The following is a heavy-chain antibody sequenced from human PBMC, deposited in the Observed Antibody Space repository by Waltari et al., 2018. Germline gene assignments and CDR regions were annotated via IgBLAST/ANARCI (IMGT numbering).Heavy chain of an antibody. J-gene: IGHJ4*02. V-gene: IGHV4-59*11. CDR1: GGSISSHY. CDR3: ARAKGYSSGWSLDY. D-gene: IGHD6-19*01. CDR2: IYYSGST. Sequence: QVQLQESGPGLVKPSETLSLTCTDPGGSISSHYWSWIRQPPWKGLEWIGYIYYSGSTNYNPSLKSRVTISVDTSKNQFSLKLSSVTAADTAVYYCARAKGYSSGWSLDYWGQGTLVTVSS.